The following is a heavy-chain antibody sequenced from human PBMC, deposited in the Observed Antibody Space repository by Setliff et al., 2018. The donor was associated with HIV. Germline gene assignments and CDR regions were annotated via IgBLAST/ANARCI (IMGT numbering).Heavy chain of an antibody. Sequence: GASVKVSCKSSGDTFTGYTITWVRQAPGQGPEWMGGIIPSLGTANYAQRFQGRVTFTADASTSTVYMELSSLRSEDTGMYYCARDAGYSGSAWNYWGQGTLVTVSS. V-gene: IGHV1-69*13. J-gene: IGHJ4*02. CDR1: GDTFTGYT. D-gene: IGHD5-12*01. CDR2: IIPSLGTA. CDR3: ARDAGYSGSAWNY.